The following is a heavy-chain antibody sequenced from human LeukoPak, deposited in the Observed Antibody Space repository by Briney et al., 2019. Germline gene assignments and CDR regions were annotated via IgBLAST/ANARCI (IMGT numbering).Heavy chain of an antibody. CDR2: ISGSGGST. V-gene: IGHV3-23*01. J-gene: IGHJ5*02. CDR1: GFTFSSYA. Sequence: PGGSLRLSCAASGFTFSSYAMSWVRQAPGKGLEWVSAISGSGGSTYYADSVKGRFTISRDNSMNTLYLQMNSLRAEDTAVYYCAKEEGSRYCSSTGCYKYNWFDPWGQGTLVTVSS. CDR3: AKEEGSRYCSSTGCYKYNWFDP. D-gene: IGHD2-2*01.